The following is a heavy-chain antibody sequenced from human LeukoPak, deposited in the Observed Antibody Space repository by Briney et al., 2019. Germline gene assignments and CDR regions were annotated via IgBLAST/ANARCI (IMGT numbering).Heavy chain of an antibody. V-gene: IGHV3-23*01. CDR2: ISGSGGST. CDR1: GFSFSSYA. CDR3: ARNILFAFDI. J-gene: IGHJ3*02. Sequence: GGSLRLSCAASGFSFSSYAMSWVRQAPGKGLEWVSAISGSGGSTYYADSVKGRFTISRDNSKNTLYLQMNSLRAEDTAMYYCARNILFAFDIWGQGTMVTVSS.